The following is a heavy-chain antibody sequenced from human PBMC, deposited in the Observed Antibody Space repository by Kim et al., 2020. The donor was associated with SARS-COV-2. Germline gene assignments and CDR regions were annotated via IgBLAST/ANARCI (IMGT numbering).Heavy chain of an antibody. D-gene: IGHD3-9*01. CDR2: IYSGGST. CDR1: GFTVSSNY. V-gene: IGHV3-66*02. Sequence: GGSLRLSCAASGFTVSSNYMSWVRQAPGKGLEWVSVIYSGGSTYYADSVKGRFTISRDNSKNTLYLQMNSLRAEDTAVYYCARVRRYFDWLLYSADAFDIWGQGTMVTVSS. CDR3: ARVRRYFDWLLYSADAFDI. J-gene: IGHJ3*02.